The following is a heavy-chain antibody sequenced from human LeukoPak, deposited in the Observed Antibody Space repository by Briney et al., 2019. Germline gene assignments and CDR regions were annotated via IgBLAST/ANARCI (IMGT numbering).Heavy chain of an antibody. Sequence: SETLSLTCAVYGGSFSGYYWSWIRQPPGKGLEWIGEINHSGSTNYNPSLMSRVTISVDTSKNQFSLKLSSATAAAAAVYYCARGRSLRVGGYYYYYYMDVWGKGTTVTVSS. V-gene: IGHV4-34*01. CDR2: INHSGST. CDR1: GGSFSGYY. D-gene: IGHD3-16*01. J-gene: IGHJ6*03. CDR3: ARGRSLRVGGYYYYYYMDV.